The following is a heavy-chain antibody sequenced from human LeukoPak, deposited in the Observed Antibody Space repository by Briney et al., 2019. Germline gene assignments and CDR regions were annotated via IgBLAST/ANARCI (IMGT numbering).Heavy chain of an antibody. J-gene: IGHJ3*02. CDR1: GYTFTSYG. V-gene: IGHV1-18*01. CDR3: AREGNYYDFWSGDAFDI. D-gene: IGHD3-3*01. CDR2: ISACNGNT. Sequence: ASVKVSCKASGYTFTSYGISWVRQAPGQGLEWMGWISACNGNTNYAQKLQGRVTMTTDTSTSTAYMELRSLRSDDTAVYYCAREGNYYDFWSGDAFDIWGQGTMVTVSS.